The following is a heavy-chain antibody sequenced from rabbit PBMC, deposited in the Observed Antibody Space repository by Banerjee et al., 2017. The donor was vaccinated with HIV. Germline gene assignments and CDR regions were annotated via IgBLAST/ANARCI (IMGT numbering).Heavy chain of an antibody. J-gene: IGHJ4*01. D-gene: IGHD6-1*01. Sequence: QSLEESGGDLVKPGASLTLTCTASGFSFSSGYDMCWVRQAPGKGLEWIGCIYTGSGSTYYASWAKGRFTISKASSTTLTLQMTSLTAADTATYFCARSYTYGYSVYADGLNLWGQGTLVTVS. CDR3: ARSYTYGYSVYADGLNL. V-gene: IGHV1S40*01. CDR2: IYTGSGST. CDR1: GFSFSSGYD.